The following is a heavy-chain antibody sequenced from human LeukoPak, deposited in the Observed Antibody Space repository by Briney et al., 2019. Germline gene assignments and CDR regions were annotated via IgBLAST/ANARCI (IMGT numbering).Heavy chain of an antibody. CDR1: GGSISSGGYY. D-gene: IGHD2-2*01. J-gene: IGHJ5*02. V-gene: IGHV4-31*03. Sequence: TLSLTCTVSGGSISSGGYYWSWIRQHPGKGLEWIGYIYYSGSTYYNPPLKSRVTISVDTSKNQFSLKLSSVTAADTAVYYCARGHIVVVPAANGGWFDPWGQGTLVTVSS. CDR2: IYYSGST. CDR3: ARGHIVVVPAANGGWFDP.